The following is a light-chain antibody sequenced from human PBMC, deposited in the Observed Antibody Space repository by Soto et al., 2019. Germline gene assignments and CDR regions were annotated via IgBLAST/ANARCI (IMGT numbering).Light chain of an antibody. CDR2: DVS. CDR3: CSYAGTYTEV. Sequence: QSALTQPRSVSGSPGQSVTISCTGTSSDVGGYNYVSWYLQYAGKTPKLLIYDVSKRPSGVPDRFSGSKSGNTASLSISGLQAEDEADYYCCSYAGTYTEVFGGGTKLTVL. V-gene: IGLV2-11*01. CDR1: SSDVGGYNY. J-gene: IGLJ2*01.